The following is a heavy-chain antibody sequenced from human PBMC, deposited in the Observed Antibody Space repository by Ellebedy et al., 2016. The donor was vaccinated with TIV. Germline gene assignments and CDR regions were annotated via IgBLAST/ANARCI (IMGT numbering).Heavy chain of an antibody. CDR3: VRRISGYYFDY. CDR1: GFSFSSYA. Sequence: GESLKISXAASGFSFSSYAMGWVRQAPGKGLDWVSAISPGGGSTYYADSVKGRFTISRDNSKNTLYLQMNSLRAEDTAVYYCVRRISGYYFDYWGQGTLVTVSS. V-gene: IGHV3-23*01. J-gene: IGHJ4*02. D-gene: IGHD1-14*01. CDR2: ISPGGGST.